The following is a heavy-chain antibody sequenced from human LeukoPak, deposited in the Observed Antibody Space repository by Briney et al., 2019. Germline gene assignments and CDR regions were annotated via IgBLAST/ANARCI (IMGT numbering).Heavy chain of an antibody. D-gene: IGHD3-22*01. Sequence: GGSLRLSCAASGFTFSNYAMHWVRQAPGKGLEYVSTIVSNGDSTYYANSVKGRFTISRDNSRTTLYLQMGSPRVEDMAVYYCARGVNYYDSSGYLFDYWGQGILVTVSS. CDR3: ARGVNYYDSSGYLFDY. V-gene: IGHV3-64*01. J-gene: IGHJ4*02. CDR2: IVSNGDST. CDR1: GFTFSNYA.